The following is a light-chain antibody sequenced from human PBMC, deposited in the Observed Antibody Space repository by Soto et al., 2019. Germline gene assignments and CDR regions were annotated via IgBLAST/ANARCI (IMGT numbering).Light chain of an antibody. J-gene: IGKJ5*01. CDR3: QQYADWHPIT. CDR2: GAS. Sequence: VMTQSPATLSVSPGESATLSCRASQNVFTNVAWYQQKPGQAPRLLIYGASTRATGVPARFSGSGSATEFTLTISSLQSEDFAVYYCQQYADWHPITFGQGTRL. CDR1: QNVFTN. V-gene: IGKV3-15*01.